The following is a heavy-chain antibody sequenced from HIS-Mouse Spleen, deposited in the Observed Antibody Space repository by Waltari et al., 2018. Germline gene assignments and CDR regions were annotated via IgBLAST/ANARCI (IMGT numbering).Heavy chain of an antibody. CDR3: EGVYGSGSYYFDY. D-gene: IGHD3-10*01. CDR2: ISYDGSNK. J-gene: IGHJ4*02. CDR1: GFTFSSYG. V-gene: IGHV3-30*03. Sequence: QVQLVESGGGVVQPGRSLRLSCAASGFTFSSYGMHWVRPAPGKGLEWVAVISYDGSNKYYADSVKGRFTISRDNSKNTLYLQMNSLRAEDTAVYYCEGVYGSGSYYFDYWGQGTLVTVSS.